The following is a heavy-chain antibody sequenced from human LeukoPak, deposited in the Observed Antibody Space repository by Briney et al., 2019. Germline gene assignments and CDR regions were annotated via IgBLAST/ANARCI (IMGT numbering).Heavy chain of an antibody. D-gene: IGHD6-13*01. J-gene: IGHJ4*02. CDR3: AKFFRYRIAASHYFDY. V-gene: IGHV3-23*01. CDR2: ISGSGGST. CDR1: GFTFSIYA. Sequence: GGSLRLFCAAAGFTFSIYAMRWVRQAPWKGLEWISAISGSGGSTYYADSVKGRFTISRTNSKNTLYLQMNSLRAEDTAVYYCAKFFRYRIAASHYFDYWGQGTLVTVSS.